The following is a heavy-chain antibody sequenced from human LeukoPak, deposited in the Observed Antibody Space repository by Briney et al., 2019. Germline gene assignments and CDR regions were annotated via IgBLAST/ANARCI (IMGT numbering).Heavy chain of an antibody. J-gene: IGHJ4*02. CDR3: ATAYMVGARRPFHY. D-gene: IGHD1-26*01. CDR2: IIPIFGTA. V-gene: IGHV1-69*13. Sequence: SVKVSCKASGGTFRSYAITWVRQAPGQGLEWMGGIIPIFGTANYARKFQDRVTITADESTSTAYMELSSLRSEDTAVYFCATAYMVGARRPFHYWGQGTLVTVSS. CDR1: GGTFRSYA.